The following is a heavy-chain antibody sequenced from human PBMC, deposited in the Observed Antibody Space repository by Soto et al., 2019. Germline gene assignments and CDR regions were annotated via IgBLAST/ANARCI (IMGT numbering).Heavy chain of an antibody. D-gene: IGHD3-3*01. CDR3: ARGRFLGDFWSGYYFLDY. CDR1: GYTFTSYD. J-gene: IGHJ4*02. CDR2: MNPNSGNT. Sequence: GASVKVSCKASGYTFTSYDINWVRQATGQGLEWMGWMNPNSGNTGYAQKFQGRVTMTRNTSISTAYMELSSLRSEDTAVYYCARGRFLGDFWSGYYFLDYWGQGTLVTVSS. V-gene: IGHV1-8*01.